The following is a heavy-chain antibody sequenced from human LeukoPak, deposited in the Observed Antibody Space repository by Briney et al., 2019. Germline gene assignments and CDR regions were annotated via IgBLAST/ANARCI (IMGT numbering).Heavy chain of an antibody. D-gene: IGHD6-13*01. J-gene: IGHJ5*02. Sequence: SETLSLTCAVYGGSFSGYYWSWIRQPPGKGLEWIGEINHSGSTNYNPSLKSRVTISVDTSKNQFSLTLSSVTAADTAVYYCATKTQIAAADHNWFDPWGQGTLVTVSS. V-gene: IGHV4-34*01. CDR3: ATKTQIAAADHNWFDP. CDR1: GGSFSGYY. CDR2: INHSGST.